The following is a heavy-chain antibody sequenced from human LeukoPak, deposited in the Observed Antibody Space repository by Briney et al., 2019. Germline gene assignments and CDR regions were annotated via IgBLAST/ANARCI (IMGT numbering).Heavy chain of an antibody. V-gene: IGHV3-7*01. CDR1: GFTFHSNW. CDR3: ARDRGGLSSSWYGGVFDY. Sequence: GGSLRLSCAASGFTFHSNWMQWLRQAPGKGLEWVGNIKQDGSEEYYVDSVKGRFTISRDNAKNSLYLQMNSLRAEDTAVYYCARDRGGLSSSWYGGVFDYWGQGTLVTVSS. CDR2: IKQDGSEE. D-gene: IGHD6-13*01. J-gene: IGHJ4*02.